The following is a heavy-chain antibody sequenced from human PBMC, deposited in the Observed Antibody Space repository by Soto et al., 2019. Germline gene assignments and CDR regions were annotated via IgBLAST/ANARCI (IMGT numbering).Heavy chain of an antibody. J-gene: IGHJ6*02. Sequence: PGGSLRLSCAASGFIFDDYGMHWVRQAPGKGLEWVSGISWNSGSLAYAGSVKGRFAISRDNAKNSLYLQMNSLRAEDTALYYCLRNINRYFYYGMDVWGQGTTGNVS. D-gene: IGHD2-15*01. CDR2: ISWNSGSL. CDR1: GFIFDDYG. CDR3: LRNINRYFYYGMDV. V-gene: IGHV3-9*01.